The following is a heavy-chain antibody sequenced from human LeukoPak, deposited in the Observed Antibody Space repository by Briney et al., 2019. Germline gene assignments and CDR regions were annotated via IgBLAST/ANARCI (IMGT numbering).Heavy chain of an antibody. J-gene: IGHJ3*01. Sequence: SETLSLTCAVYGGSFSGYYWSWIRQPPGKGLEWIGEINHSGSTNYNPSLKSRVTLSLDTSKNQFSLKLSSVTAADTAVYYCARVLGGYSSGWYGRAFDVWGQGTMVTVSS. CDR2: INHSGST. D-gene: IGHD6-19*01. CDR3: ARVLGGYSSGWYGRAFDV. V-gene: IGHV4-34*01. CDR1: GGSFSGYY.